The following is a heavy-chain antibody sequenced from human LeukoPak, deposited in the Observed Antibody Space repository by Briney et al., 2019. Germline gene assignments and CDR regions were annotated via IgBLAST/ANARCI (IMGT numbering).Heavy chain of an antibody. D-gene: IGHD5-18*01. Sequence: PGGSLRLSCAASGFTFSSYWMHWVRQAPGKGLVWVSRINSDGSSTSYADSVKGRFTISRDNAKNTLYLQMNSLRAEDTAVYYCASAKSSGYDAFDIWGQGTMVTVSS. CDR2: INSDGSST. J-gene: IGHJ3*02. CDR1: GFTFSSYW. V-gene: IGHV3-74*01. CDR3: ASAKSSGYDAFDI.